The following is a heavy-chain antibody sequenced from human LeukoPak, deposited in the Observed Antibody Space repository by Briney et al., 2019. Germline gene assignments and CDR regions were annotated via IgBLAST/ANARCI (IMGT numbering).Heavy chain of an antibody. Sequence: ASVKVSCKTSGYRFSDYYLHWVRQAPGQGLEWMGWINPNSGGPNNAVTKFAQKFQGRVTMTRDTSLSTLYMELTRLRSDDTAIYYCVREDVLIGYEALDYWGQGTLIIVSS. V-gene: IGHV1-2*02. CDR2: INPNSGGPNNAVT. CDR1: GYRFSDYY. CDR3: VREDVLIGYEALDY. J-gene: IGHJ4*02. D-gene: IGHD3-9*01.